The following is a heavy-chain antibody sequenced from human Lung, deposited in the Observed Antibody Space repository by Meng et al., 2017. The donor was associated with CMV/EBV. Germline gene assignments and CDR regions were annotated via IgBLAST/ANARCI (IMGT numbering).Heavy chain of an antibody. CDR1: GFTFSRYG. CDR2: VRNDGSKK. V-gene: IGHV3-30*02. J-gene: IGHJ4*02. D-gene: IGHD3-9*01. Sequence: GGSLRLXXVESGFTFSRYGMHWVRQAPGKGLEWVAFVRNDGSKKYYADSVKGRFTISRDNSKNTLYLQMNSLRSEDTAVYFCAKDDDSAGYYFAYYWGQGXLVTVSS. CDR3: AKDDDSAGYYFAYY.